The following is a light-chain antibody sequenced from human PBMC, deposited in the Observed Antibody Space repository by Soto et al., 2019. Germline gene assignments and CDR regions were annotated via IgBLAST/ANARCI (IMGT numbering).Light chain of an antibody. V-gene: IGKV3-15*01. Sequence: EIVMTQSPATLSVSQGDRATLSCRASQSVATNLAWYQQKPAQAPRLLIYAASTRATGVPARFSGSGSGTEFSLTISSLQSEDFAVYYCQQYKEWPPYTFGQGTKLEI. CDR2: AAS. CDR1: QSVATN. J-gene: IGKJ2*01. CDR3: QQYKEWPPYT.